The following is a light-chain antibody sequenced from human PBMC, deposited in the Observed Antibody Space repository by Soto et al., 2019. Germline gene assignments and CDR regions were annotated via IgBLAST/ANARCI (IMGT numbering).Light chain of an antibody. J-gene: IGKJ2*01. CDR3: QQFGGSPPSYT. Sequence: EIVLTQSPGTLSLSPGERATLSCGASQTVGSNSLAWYQQKPGQAPRLVIYDASNRATGIPDRFSGSGSGTDFTLTISRLEPEDFAVYYCQQFGGSPPSYTFGQGTKLEIK. CDR2: DAS. CDR1: QTVGSNS. V-gene: IGKV3-20*01.